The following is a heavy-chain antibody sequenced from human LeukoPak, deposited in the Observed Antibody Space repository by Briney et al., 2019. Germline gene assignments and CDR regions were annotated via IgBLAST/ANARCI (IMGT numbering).Heavy chain of an antibody. V-gene: IGHV4-34*01. D-gene: IGHD6-6*01. CDR3: ARGIAARRYYYYYMDV. CDR2: INHSGST. J-gene: IGHJ6*03. Sequence: SETLSLTCAVYGGSFSGYYWSWIRQPPGRGLEWIGEINHSGSTNYNPSLKSRVTISVDTSKNQFSLKLSSVTAADTVVYYWARGIAARRYYYYYMDVWGKGTTVTVSS. CDR1: GGSFSGYY.